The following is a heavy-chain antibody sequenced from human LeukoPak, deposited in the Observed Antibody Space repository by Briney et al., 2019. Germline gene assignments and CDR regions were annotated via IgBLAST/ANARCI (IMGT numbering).Heavy chain of an antibody. CDR1: GFRFSSYW. V-gene: IGHV3-7*01. CDR2: IKEDGSEK. Sequence: AGGSLRLSFVASGFRFSSYWMSWVRQAPGKGLEWVANIKEDGSEKYYADSLKGRFTISRDNAKNSLYLQMNSLRAEDTAVYYCARGHHRNYYDSSGYCWGQGTLVTVSS. D-gene: IGHD3-22*01. CDR3: ARGHHRNYYDSSGYC. J-gene: IGHJ4*02.